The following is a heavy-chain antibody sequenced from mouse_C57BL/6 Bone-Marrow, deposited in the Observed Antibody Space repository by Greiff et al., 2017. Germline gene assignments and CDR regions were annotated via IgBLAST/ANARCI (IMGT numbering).Heavy chain of an antibody. V-gene: IGHV1-69*01. CDR2: IDPSDSYT. J-gene: IGHJ4*01. Sequence: QVQLKQPGAELVMPGASVKLSCKASGYTFTSYWMHWVKQRPGQGLEWIGEIDPSDSYTNYNQKFKGKSTLTVDKSSSTAYMQLSSLTSEDSAVYYGAKPRDYYGYAMDYWGQGTSVTVSS. D-gene: IGHD1-1*01. CDR1: GYTFTSYW. CDR3: AKPRDYYGYAMDY.